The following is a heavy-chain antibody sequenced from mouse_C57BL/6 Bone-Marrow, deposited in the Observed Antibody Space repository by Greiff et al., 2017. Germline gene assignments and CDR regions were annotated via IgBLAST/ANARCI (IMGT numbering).Heavy chain of an antibody. V-gene: IGHV1-52*01. CDR1: GYTFTSYW. CDR3: TRYDDDGEGDYYAMDY. Sequence: QVQLQQPGAELVRPGSSVKLSCKASGYTFTSYWMHWVKQRPIQGLEWIGNIDPSDSVTHYNQKFKDKATFTVNKSSSTAYMQLSSLTSEDSAVYYCTRYDDDGEGDYYAMDYWGQGTSGTVSS. J-gene: IGHJ4*01. CDR2: IDPSDSVT. D-gene: IGHD2-4*01.